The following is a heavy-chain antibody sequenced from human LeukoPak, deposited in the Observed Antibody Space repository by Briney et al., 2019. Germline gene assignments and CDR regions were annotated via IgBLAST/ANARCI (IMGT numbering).Heavy chain of an antibody. CDR3: ARDVVTAAAGSYYYYGMDV. J-gene: IGHJ6*04. CDR1: GLTVSSNY. Sequence: GSLRLSCAASGLTVSSNYMSWVRQAPGKGLEWVSVIYSGGSTYYADSVKGRFTISRDNSKNTLYLQMNSLRAEDTAVYYCARDVVTAAAGSYYYYGMDVWGKGTTVTVSS. D-gene: IGHD6-13*01. CDR2: IYSGGST. V-gene: IGHV3-53*01.